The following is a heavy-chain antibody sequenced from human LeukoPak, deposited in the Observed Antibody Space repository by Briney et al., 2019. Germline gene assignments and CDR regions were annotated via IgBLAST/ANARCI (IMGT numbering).Heavy chain of an antibody. CDR1: GGSISGSSYY. Sequence: SETLSLTCTVSGGSISGSSYYWGWIRQPPGKGLEWIGSIYYSGSTYYNPSLKSRVTISVDTSKNQFSLKLNSVTATDTAVYYCARAGGYGYYGMDVWGQGTTVTVSS. CDR3: ARAGGYGYYGMDV. D-gene: IGHD5-12*01. CDR2: IYYSGST. V-gene: IGHV4-39*02. J-gene: IGHJ6*02.